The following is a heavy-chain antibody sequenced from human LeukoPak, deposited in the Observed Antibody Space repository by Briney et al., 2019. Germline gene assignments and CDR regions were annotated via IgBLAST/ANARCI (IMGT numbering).Heavy chain of an antibody. V-gene: IGHV3-66*01. CDR3: ARDLAARPDYYYGMDV. CDR1: GGSISSYY. Sequence: ETLSLTCTVSGGSISSYYWSWIRQPPGKGLEWVSVIYSGGSTYYADSVKGRFTISRDNSKNTLYLQMNSLRAEDTAVYYCARDLAARPDYYYGMDVWGQGTTVTVSS. J-gene: IGHJ6*02. D-gene: IGHD6-6*01. CDR2: IYSGGST.